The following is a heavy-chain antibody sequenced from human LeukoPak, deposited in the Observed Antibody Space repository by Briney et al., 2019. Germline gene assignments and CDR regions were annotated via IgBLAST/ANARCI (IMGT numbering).Heavy chain of an antibody. CDR3: AKLPGRAADY. Sequence: GGSLRLSCAASGFTFSSYVMNWVRQAPGKGLEWVSGISDSGGGTYYADSVKGRFTISRDNSKNTLYLQMNSLRAEDAAVYYCAKLPGRAADYWGQGTLVTVSS. CDR2: ISDSGGGT. J-gene: IGHJ4*02. CDR1: GFTFSSYV. V-gene: IGHV3-23*01.